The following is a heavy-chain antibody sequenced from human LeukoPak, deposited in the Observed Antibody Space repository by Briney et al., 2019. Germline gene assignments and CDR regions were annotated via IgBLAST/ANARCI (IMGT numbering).Heavy chain of an antibody. J-gene: IGHJ4*02. Sequence: PSETLSLTCTVSGGSISSYYWSWIRQPPGKGLEWIGYIFYSGSTNYNPSLKSRVTISVDTSKNQFSLKLSSVTAADTAVYYCARHLRGYSFDFDYWGQGTLVTVSS. CDR2: IFYSGST. CDR3: ARHLRGYSFDFDY. V-gene: IGHV4-59*08. CDR1: GGSISSYY. D-gene: IGHD5-18*01.